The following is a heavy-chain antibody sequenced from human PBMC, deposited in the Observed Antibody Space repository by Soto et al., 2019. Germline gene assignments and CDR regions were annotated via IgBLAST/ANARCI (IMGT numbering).Heavy chain of an antibody. V-gene: IGHV3-23*01. CDR3: AKRNGDSSSSGSRAVQY. Sequence: PGGSLRLSCAASGFSFRDYAMSWVRQAPGKXLEWVSAISGDGSLTEYADAVKGRFTISRDSSTNTLTLQMNSLRAEDTAVYYCAKRNGDSSSSGSRAVQYWGQGTLVTVSS. CDR2: ISGDGSLT. CDR1: GFSFRDYA. J-gene: IGHJ4*02. D-gene: IGHD6-6*01.